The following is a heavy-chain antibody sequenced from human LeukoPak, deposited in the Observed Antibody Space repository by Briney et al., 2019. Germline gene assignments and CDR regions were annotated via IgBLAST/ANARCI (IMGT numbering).Heavy chain of an antibody. CDR2: MYYSGST. CDR3: ARDGDYCSSTSCYMDV. D-gene: IGHD2-2*01. J-gene: IGHJ6*03. Sequence: PSETLSLTCTVSGGSISSTSYYWGWIRQPPGKGLEWIGSMYYSGSTYYNPSLKSRVTISVDTSKNQFSLKLSSVTAADTAVYYCARDGDYCSSTSCYMDVWGKGTTVTVSS. V-gene: IGHV4-39*07. CDR1: GGSISSTSYY.